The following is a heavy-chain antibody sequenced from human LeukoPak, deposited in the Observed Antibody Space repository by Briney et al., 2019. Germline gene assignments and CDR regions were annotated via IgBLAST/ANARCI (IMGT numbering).Heavy chain of an antibody. CDR2: ISGSAGST. Sequence: GGSLRLSCAASGFTFTDYAMTWVRQAPGKGLEWVSVISGSAGSTYYADSVKGRFTISRDNSKNTLYLQMNSLRAEDTALYYCAKDLSIASRPVLSHWGQGTMVTVSS. CDR3: AKDLSIASRPVLSH. CDR1: GFTFTDYA. V-gene: IGHV3-23*01. J-gene: IGHJ3*01. D-gene: IGHD6-6*01.